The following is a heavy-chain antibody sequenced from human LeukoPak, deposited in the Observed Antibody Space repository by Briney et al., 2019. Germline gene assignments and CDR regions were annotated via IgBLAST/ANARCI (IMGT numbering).Heavy chain of an antibody. V-gene: IGHV1-24*01. Sequence: GPSVKVSCKVSGYTLSDLAMHWVRQAPGKGLEWMGGLDPEDGEAIYAQPLQGRVTMTEDTSSDTAYMVLSSLRSEDTAVYYCATRNFGDYGAFDIWGQGTMVTVSS. CDR3: ATRNFGDYGAFDI. CDR1: GYTLSDLA. CDR2: LDPEDGEA. J-gene: IGHJ3*02. D-gene: IGHD4-17*01.